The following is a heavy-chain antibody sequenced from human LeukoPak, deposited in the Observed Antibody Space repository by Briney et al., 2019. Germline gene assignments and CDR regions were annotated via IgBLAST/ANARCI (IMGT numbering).Heavy chain of an antibody. CDR2: ISYDGSNK. V-gene: IGHV3-30*03. CDR3: ARDGWRHCSSTSCYDYYGMDV. CDR1: GFTFSSYG. Sequence: GGSLRLSCAASGFTFSSYGMHWVRQAPGKGLEWVAVISYDGSNKYYADSVKGRFTISRDNSKNTLYLQMNSLRAEDTAVYYCARDGWRHCSSTSCYDYYGMDVWGQGTTVTVSS. D-gene: IGHD2-2*01. J-gene: IGHJ6*02.